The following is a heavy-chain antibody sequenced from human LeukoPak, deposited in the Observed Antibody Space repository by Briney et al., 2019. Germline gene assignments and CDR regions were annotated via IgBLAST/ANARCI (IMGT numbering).Heavy chain of an antibody. D-gene: IGHD1-26*01. CDR3: ARMWPGRIGGSLGSSDY. V-gene: IGHV4-34*01. CDR2: TTHSGSS. J-gene: IGHJ4*02. Sequence: PSETLSLTCGVAGGSFRGYYWTWIRQAPGKGLEWIGGTTHSGSSNYNPSLKSRVNISVDMAKNQFSLTLSSVTAADTAEYYCARMWPGRIGGSLGSSDYWGQGTLVTVSS. CDR1: GGSFRGYY.